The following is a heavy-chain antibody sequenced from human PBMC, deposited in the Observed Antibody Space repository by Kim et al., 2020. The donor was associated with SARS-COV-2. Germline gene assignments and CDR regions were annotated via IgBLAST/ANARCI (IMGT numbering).Heavy chain of an antibody. Sequence: ASVKVSCKASGYTFATYYIHWVRQAPGQGLEWMGTINPSGDSTNYAQNFQGRVTMTRDTSTSTVYLELSRLRSEDTAVYYCARPVDRYAEFFQHWGQGSLVTVSS. CDR2: INPSGDST. J-gene: IGHJ1*01. CDR3: ARPVDRYAEFFQH. CDR1: GYTFATYY. V-gene: IGHV1-46*01. D-gene: IGHD1-1*01.